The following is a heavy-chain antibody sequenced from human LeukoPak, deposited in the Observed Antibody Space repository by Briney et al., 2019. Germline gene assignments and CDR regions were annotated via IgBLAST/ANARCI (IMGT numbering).Heavy chain of an antibody. CDR2: IIPIFGTA. D-gene: IGHD5-12*01. Sequence: SVKVSCKASGGTFSSYAISWVRQAPGQGLEWMGGIIPIFGTANYAQKFQGRVTITTDESTSTAYMELSSLRSEDTAVYYCARAHPNIVATIAGGYYYYYMDVWGKGTTVTVSS. CDR3: ARAHPNIVATIAGGYYYYYMDV. J-gene: IGHJ6*03. V-gene: IGHV1-69*05. CDR1: GGTFSSYA.